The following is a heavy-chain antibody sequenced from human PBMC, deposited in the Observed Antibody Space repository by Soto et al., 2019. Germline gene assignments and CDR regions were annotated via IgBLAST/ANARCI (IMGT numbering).Heavy chain of an antibody. CDR1: GYSFTSYW. Sequence: GESLKISCKGSGYSFTSYWIGWVRQMPGKGLEWMGIIYPGDSDTRYSPSFQGQVTISADKSISTAYLQWSSLKASDTAMYYCARQVAAAGTPGYYSYYGMDVWGQGTTVTVSS. D-gene: IGHD6-13*01. CDR2: IYPGDSDT. CDR3: ARQVAAAGTPGYYSYYGMDV. J-gene: IGHJ6*02. V-gene: IGHV5-51*01.